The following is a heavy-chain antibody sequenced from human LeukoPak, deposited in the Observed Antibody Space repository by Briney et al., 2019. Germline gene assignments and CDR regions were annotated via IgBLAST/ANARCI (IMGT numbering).Heavy chain of an antibody. D-gene: IGHD3-10*01. CDR2: ISDHSRYG. Sequence: GASVKVSCKASGYTFTNHGISWVRQAPGQGLEWVGWISDHSRYGHYAQKFQGRVTMTSDTSATTAYMELRRLRSDDTAVYYCARKNSGSKDDAFDIWGQGTMVTVSA. CDR1: GYTFTNHG. V-gene: IGHV1-18*01. J-gene: IGHJ3*02. CDR3: ARKNSGSKDDAFDI.